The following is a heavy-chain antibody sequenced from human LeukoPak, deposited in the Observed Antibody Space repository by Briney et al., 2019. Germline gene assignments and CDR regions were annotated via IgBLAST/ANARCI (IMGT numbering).Heavy chain of an antibody. V-gene: IGHV5-51*01. J-gene: IGHJ3*02. CDR1: GYSFTSYW. CDR3: AAGYSGYDGTHAFDI. Sequence: GESLKISCKGSGYSFTSYWIGWVRQMPGKGLEWMGIIYPGDSDTRYSPSFQGQVTISADKSISTAYLQWSSLKASDTAMYYCAAGYSGYDGTHAFDIWGQGTMVTVSS. D-gene: IGHD5-12*01. CDR2: IYPGDSDT.